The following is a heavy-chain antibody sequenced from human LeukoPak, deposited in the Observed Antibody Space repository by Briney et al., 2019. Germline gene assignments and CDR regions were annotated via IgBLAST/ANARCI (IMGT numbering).Heavy chain of an antibody. CDR2: ISSSGTPI. CDR1: GFTFSSYE. Sequence: PGGSLRLSCAASGFTFSSYEMNWVRQAPGKGLEWVSYISSSGTPIHYADSVKGRFTISRDNAENSLFLQVNSLRAEDTAVYYCAREKTACGGDCYDSWGQGTLVTVSS. V-gene: IGHV3-48*03. D-gene: IGHD2-21*01. J-gene: IGHJ4*02. CDR3: AREKTACGGDCYDS.